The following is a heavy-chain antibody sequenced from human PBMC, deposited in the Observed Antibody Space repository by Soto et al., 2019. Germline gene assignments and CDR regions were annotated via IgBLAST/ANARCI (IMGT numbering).Heavy chain of an antibody. V-gene: IGHV4-30-4*01. CDR2: IYYTGRT. D-gene: IGHD3-16*02. Sequence: TLCLTCPVSGLSVSRDDYYWRWIRQPPGEGLEWIVYIYYTGRTHYNPSLNSRLTISIDTSKNQFSLDLISVNAADTAVYYCARELSNAPDYRDAWGPG. J-gene: IGHJ5*02. CDR3: ARELSNAPDYRDA. CDR1: GLSVSRDDYY.